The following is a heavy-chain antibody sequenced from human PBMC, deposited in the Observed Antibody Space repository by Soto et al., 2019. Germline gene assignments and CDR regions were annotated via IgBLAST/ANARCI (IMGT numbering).Heavy chain of an antibody. CDR2: ISYDGSNK. V-gene: IGHV3-30*18. CDR3: AKNSYSDYVLDYYYMDV. Sequence: QVQLVESGGGVVQPGRSLRLSCAASGFTFSSYGMHWVRQAPGKGLEWVAVISYDGSNKYYADSVKGRFTISRDNSKNTLYLQMNSLRAEDTAVYYCAKNSYSDYVLDYYYMDVWGKGTTVTVSS. CDR1: GFTFSSYG. J-gene: IGHJ6*03. D-gene: IGHD4-17*01.